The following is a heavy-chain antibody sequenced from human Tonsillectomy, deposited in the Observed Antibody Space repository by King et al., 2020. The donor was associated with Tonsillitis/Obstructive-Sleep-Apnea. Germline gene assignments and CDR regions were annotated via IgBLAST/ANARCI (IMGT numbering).Heavy chain of an antibody. D-gene: IGHD2-2*01. CDR1: GYTFTSYG. J-gene: IGHJ4*02. CDR3: ARVHSYCSSTSCLDY. V-gene: IGHV1-18*01. Sequence: QLVQSGAEVKKPGASVKVSCKASGYTFTSYGISWVRQAPGQGLEWMGWISAYNGNTNYAQKLQGRVTMTTDTSTSTAYMELRSLGSDDTAVYYCARVHSYCSSTSCLDYWGQGTLVTVSS. CDR2: ISAYNGNT.